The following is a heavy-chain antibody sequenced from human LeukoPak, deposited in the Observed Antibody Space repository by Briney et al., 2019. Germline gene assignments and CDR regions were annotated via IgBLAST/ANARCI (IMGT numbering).Heavy chain of an antibody. CDR2: ISYDGSNK. CDR1: GFTFSSYG. D-gene: IGHD3-22*01. Sequence: GGSLRLSCAASGFTFSSYGMHWVRQAPDKGLEWVAVISYDGSNKYYADSVKGRFTISRDNSKNTLYLQMNSLRAEDTAVYYCARSTHMIVVVNVMKDAFDIWGQGTMVTVSS. J-gene: IGHJ3*02. CDR3: ARSTHMIVVVNVMKDAFDI. V-gene: IGHV3-30*03.